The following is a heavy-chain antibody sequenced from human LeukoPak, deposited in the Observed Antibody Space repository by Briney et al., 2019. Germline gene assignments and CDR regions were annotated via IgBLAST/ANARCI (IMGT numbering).Heavy chain of an antibody. V-gene: IGHV3-7*05. J-gene: IGHJ4*02. CDR1: GFNFSSYW. Sequence: PGGSLRLSCAAAGFNFSSYWMTWVRQAPGKGLEWVANIKQDGTEKYYVDSVKGRFTISRDNAKSTLYLQMNSLRDEDTAIYYCARDVSLDFWGQGTLVTVSS. D-gene: IGHD5/OR15-5a*01. CDR2: IKQDGTEK. CDR3: ARDVSLDF.